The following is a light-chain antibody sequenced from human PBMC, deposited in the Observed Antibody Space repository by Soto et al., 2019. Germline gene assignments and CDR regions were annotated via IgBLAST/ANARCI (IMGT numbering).Light chain of an antibody. J-gene: IGKJ3*01. CDR3: MQALQTPFT. V-gene: IGKV2-28*01. CDR1: QSLLHSNGYNY. Sequence: DIVMTQSPLSLPVTPGEPASISCRSSQSLLHSNGYNYLDWYLQKPGKSPQLLFYLGSIRASGVPDRFSGSGSGTDFTLKISRVEAEDVGVYYCMQALQTPFTFGPGTKVDIK. CDR2: LGS.